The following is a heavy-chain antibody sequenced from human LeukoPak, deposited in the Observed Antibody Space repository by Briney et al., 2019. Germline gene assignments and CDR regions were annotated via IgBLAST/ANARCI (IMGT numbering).Heavy chain of an antibody. D-gene: IGHD3-22*01. J-gene: IGHJ4*02. V-gene: IGHV3-23*01. CDR3: ANLDYYDTELDY. Sequence: TGGSLRLSCAASGFTFSSYAMSWVRQAPGKGLEWVSAISGGGSTYYADSVKGRFTISRDNSKNTLYLQMNSLRAEDAAVYYCANLDYYDTELDYWGQGTLVTVSS. CDR2: ISGGGST. CDR1: GFTFSSYA.